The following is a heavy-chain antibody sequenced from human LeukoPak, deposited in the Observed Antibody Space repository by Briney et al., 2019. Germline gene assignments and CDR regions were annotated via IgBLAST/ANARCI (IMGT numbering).Heavy chain of an antibody. V-gene: IGHV4-34*01. CDR3: AASSGWYWYFDL. D-gene: IGHD6-19*01. CDR2: INHSGSA. Sequence: PSGTLSLTCAVYGGSFSGYYWSWIRQPPGKGLEWIGEINHSGSANYNPSLKSRVTISVDTSKNQFSLKLSSVTAADTAVYYCAASSGWYWYFDLWGRGPLVTVSS. J-gene: IGHJ2*01. CDR1: GGSFSGYY.